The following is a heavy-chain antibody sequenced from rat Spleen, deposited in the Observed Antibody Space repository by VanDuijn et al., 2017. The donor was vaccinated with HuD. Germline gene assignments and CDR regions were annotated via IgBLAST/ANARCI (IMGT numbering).Heavy chain of an antibody. D-gene: IGHD1-10*01. CDR2: ISLDGTRT. Sequence: EVQLVESGGGLVQPGRSLKLSCAASGFNLSNYAMAWVRQAPMTGLEWVATISLDGTRTYYRDSVKGRFTISRDNTKSTLYLQMNSLRSEDTATYYCTTENYWFAYWGQGTLVTVSS. V-gene: IGHV5-29*01. CDR1: GFNLSNYA. CDR3: TTENYWFAY. J-gene: IGHJ3*01.